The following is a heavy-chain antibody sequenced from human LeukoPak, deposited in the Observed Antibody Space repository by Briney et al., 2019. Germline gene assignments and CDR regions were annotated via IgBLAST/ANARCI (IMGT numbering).Heavy chain of an antibody. CDR2: ISTSSSYI. J-gene: IGHJ4*02. Sequence: GGSLRLSCAASGFTFSDYYMSWIRQAPGKGLERVSKISTSSSYINYADSVKGRFTISRDNAKNSLYLQMNSLRAEDTAVYFCAKLDYYDTHWGQGTLVTVSS. CDR3: AKLDYYDTH. V-gene: IGHV3-11*03. CDR1: GFTFSDYY. D-gene: IGHD3-22*01.